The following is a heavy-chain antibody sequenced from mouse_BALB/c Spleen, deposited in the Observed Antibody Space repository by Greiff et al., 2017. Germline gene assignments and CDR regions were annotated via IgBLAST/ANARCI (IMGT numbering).Heavy chain of an antibody. CDR2: IDPENGDT. CDR1: GFNIKDYY. Sequence: EVKLMESGAELVRSGASVKLSCTASGFNIKDYYMHWVKQRPEQGLEWIGWIDPENGDTEYAPKFQGKATMTADTSSNTAYLQLSSLTSEDTAVYYCNAWGDAMDYWGQGTSVTVSS. J-gene: IGHJ4*01. V-gene: IGHV14-4*02. CDR3: NAWGDAMDY.